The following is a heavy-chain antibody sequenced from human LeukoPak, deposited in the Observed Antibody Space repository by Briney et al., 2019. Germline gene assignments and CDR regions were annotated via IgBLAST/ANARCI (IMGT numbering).Heavy chain of an antibody. V-gene: IGHV1-8*03. CDR1: GYTFTSYD. J-gene: IGHJ5*01. Sequence: ASVKGSCKASGYTFTSYDINWVRQATGQGLEWMGYMNPNSGNTGYAQKFQGRVTITWDTSIGAAYMELSSLRSEDTAVYYCAREGLDSWGQGTLVTVSP. CDR2: MNPNSGNT. CDR3: AREGLDS.